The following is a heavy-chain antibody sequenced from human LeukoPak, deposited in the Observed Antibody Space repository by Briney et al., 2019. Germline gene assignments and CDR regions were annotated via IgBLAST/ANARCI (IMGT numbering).Heavy chain of an antibody. CDR2: MNPNSGNT. Sequence: ASVKVSCKASGYTFTSYDINWVRQATGQGLEWMGWMNPNSGNTGYAQKFQGRVTMTRNTSISTAYMELSSLRSEDTAVYCCASHDYGDYIDAFDIWGQGTMVTVSS. CDR1: GYTFTSYD. CDR3: ASHDYGDYIDAFDI. V-gene: IGHV1-8*01. D-gene: IGHD4-17*01. J-gene: IGHJ3*02.